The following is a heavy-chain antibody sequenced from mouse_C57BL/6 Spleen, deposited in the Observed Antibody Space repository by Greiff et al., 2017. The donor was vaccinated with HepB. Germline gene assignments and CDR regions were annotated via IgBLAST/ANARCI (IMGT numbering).Heavy chain of an antibody. Sequence: VHLVESGPGLVQPSQSLSITCTVSGFSLTSYGVHWVRQSPGKGLEWLGVIWRGGSTDYNAAFMSRLSITKDNSKSQVFFKMNSLQADDTAIYYWAKSGGYGNEIAYWGQGTLVTVSA. J-gene: IGHJ3*01. CDR2: IWRGGST. D-gene: IGHD2-10*02. CDR3: AKSGGYGNEIAY. V-gene: IGHV2-5*01. CDR1: GFSLTSYG.